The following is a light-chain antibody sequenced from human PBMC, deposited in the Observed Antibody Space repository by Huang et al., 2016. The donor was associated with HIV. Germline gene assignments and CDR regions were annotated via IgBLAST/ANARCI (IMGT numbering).Light chain of an antibody. CDR1: QTINSY. V-gene: IGKV1-39*01. Sequence: DIQVTQSPSSLSASVGDRVTITCRASQTINSYLNWYQQKQGKAPKLLIYAASRVQRGVPSRFSGSGSGTDFTLIISSLQPEDFATYYCQQSYSTLTFGPGTKVDI. CDR3: QQSYSTLT. CDR2: AAS. J-gene: IGKJ3*01.